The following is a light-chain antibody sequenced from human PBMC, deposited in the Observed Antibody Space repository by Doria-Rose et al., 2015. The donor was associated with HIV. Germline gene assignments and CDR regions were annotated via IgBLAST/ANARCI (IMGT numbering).Light chain of an antibody. CDR3: HQYGTSWT. CDR2: DGP. CDR1: QSFSSTY. J-gene: IGKJ1*01. Sequence: EIVLTQSPGTLSLSPGERATLSCRASQSFSSTYLAWYQQKPGQALSLLIYDGPTRATGIPDRFSASGSGTDFTLTINRLEPEDFALYYCHQYGTSWTFGQGTKVEV. V-gene: IGKV3-20*01.